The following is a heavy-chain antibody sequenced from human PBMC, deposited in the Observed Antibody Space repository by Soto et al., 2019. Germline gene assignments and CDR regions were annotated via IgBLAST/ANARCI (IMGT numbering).Heavy chain of an antibody. CDR2: ISGSGGSA. CDR1: GFTFSSYG. J-gene: IGHJ4*02. Sequence: AGGSLRLSCAASGFTFSSYGMSWVRQAPGRGLEWVSAISGSGGSAFYIDSVKGRFTISRDNSKNTLYLQMNSLRAEDTAVYYCSKGSGYSYGSLDYSGQGSLVTVSS. CDR3: SKGSGYSYGSLDY. D-gene: IGHD5-18*01. V-gene: IGHV3-23*01.